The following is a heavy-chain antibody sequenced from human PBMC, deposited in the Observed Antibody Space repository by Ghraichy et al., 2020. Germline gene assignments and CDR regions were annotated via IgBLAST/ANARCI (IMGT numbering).Heavy chain of an antibody. J-gene: IGHJ1*01. CDR1: GFTFSDYY. CDR2: ISSSSYT. D-gene: IGHD6-19*01. V-gene: IGHV3-11*06. CDR3: ARGGGSGWYFGYFQH. Sequence: GESLNISCAASGFTFSDYYMSWIRQAPGKGLEWVSYISSSSYTNYADSVKGRFTISRDNAKNSLYLQMNSLRAEDTAVYYCARGGGSGWYFGYFQHWGQGTLVTVSS.